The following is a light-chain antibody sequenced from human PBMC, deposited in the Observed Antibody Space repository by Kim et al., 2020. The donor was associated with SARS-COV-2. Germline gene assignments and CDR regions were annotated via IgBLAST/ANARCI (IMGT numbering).Light chain of an antibody. V-gene: IGLV3-27*01. Sequence: VVPGQTARITCSGDVLAKKYARWFQQKPGQAPVLVIYKDSERSSGIPERFSGSSSGTTVTLTISGAQVEDEADYYCYSAADNNQGVFGGGTQLTVL. CDR2: KDS. CDR3: YSAADNNQGV. J-gene: IGLJ3*02. CDR1: VLAKKY.